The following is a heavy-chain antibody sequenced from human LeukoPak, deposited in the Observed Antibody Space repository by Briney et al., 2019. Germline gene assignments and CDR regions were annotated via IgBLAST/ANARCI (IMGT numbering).Heavy chain of an antibody. D-gene: IGHD3/OR15-3a*01. J-gene: IGHJ6*02. CDR2: INHSGST. Sequence: SETLSLTCAVYGGSFSGYYWSWIRQPPGKGLEWIGEINHSGSTNCNPSLKSRVTISVDTSKNQFSLKLSSVTAADTAVYYCARGRTESTDYYYYGMDVWGQGTTVTGSS. CDR1: GGSFSGYY. CDR3: ARGRTESTDYYYYGMDV. V-gene: IGHV4-34*01.